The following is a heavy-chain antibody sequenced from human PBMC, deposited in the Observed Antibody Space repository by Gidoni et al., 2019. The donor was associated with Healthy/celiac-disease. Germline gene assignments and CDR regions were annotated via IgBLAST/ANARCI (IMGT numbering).Heavy chain of an antibody. CDR3: ARDRSSWYYYYYYGMDV. CDR1: GFTFSSYA. V-gene: IGHV3-30-3*01. CDR2: ISYDGSNK. D-gene: IGHD6-13*01. Sequence: QVQLVESGGGVVQPGMSLRLSFAASGFTFSSYAMHWVRQAPGKGLEWVAVISYDGSNKYYADSVKGRFTISRDNSKNTLYLQMNSLRAEDTAVYYCARDRSSWYYYYYYGMDVWGQGTTVTVSS. J-gene: IGHJ6*02.